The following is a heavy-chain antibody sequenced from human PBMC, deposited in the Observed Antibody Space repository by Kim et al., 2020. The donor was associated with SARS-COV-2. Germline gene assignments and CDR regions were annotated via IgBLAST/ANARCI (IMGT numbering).Heavy chain of an antibody. D-gene: IGHD6-13*01. Sequence: SETLSLTCTVSGGSISSYYWSWIRQPPGKGLEWIGYIYYSGSTNYNPSLKSRVTISVDTSKNQFSLKLSSVTAADTAVYYCARALWGTRIAAATGTGFDPWGQGTLVTVSS. CDR1: GGSISSYY. CDR2: IYYSGST. V-gene: IGHV4-59*01. CDR3: ARALWGTRIAAATGTGFDP. J-gene: IGHJ5*02.